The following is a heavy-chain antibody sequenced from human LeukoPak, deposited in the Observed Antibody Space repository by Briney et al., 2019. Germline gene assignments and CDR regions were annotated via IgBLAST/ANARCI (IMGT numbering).Heavy chain of an antibody. Sequence: PSETLSLTCAVYGGSFSGYYWSWIRQPPGKGLEWIGEINHSGSTNYNPSLKSRVTISVDTSKNQFSLKLSSVTAADTAVYYCARRPITMVRGLHRGFDPWGQGTLVTVSS. CDR3: ARRPITMVRGLHRGFDP. CDR1: GGSFSGYY. V-gene: IGHV4-34*01. J-gene: IGHJ5*02. D-gene: IGHD3-10*01. CDR2: INHSGST.